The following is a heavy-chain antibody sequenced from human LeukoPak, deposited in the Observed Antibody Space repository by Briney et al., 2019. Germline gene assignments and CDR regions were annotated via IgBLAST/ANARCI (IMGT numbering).Heavy chain of an antibody. Sequence: SETLSLTCTVSGGSVSSGSYYWSWIRQPPGKGLEWIGYIYYSGSTNYNPSLKSRVTISVDTSKNQFSLKLSSVTAADTAVYYCARGPGGGDSHFDYWGQGTLVTVSS. CDR1: GGSVSSGSYY. CDR3: ARGPGGGDSHFDY. D-gene: IGHD2-21*02. J-gene: IGHJ4*02. CDR2: IYYSGST. V-gene: IGHV4-61*01.